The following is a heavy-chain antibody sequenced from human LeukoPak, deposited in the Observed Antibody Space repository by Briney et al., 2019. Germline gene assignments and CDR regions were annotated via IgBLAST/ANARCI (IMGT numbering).Heavy chain of an antibody. CDR3: ARGQVAAPIYCYMDV. V-gene: IGHV1-18*01. CDR1: GYSFTTYG. J-gene: IGHJ6*03. CDR2: ISGYNGHT. D-gene: IGHD6-25*01. Sequence: ASVKVCFKSSGYSFTTYGISWVRQAPAQGLEWVGWISGYNGHTNYAQNLEGRVNMTTDTSTSTAYMELRSLRSDDTGVYYCARGQVAAPIYCYMDVWGKGTTVTVSS.